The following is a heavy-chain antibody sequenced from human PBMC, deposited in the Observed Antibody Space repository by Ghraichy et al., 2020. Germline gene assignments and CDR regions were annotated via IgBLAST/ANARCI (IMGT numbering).Heavy chain of an antibody. D-gene: IGHD3-22*01. Sequence: SVKVSCKASGGTFSSYAISWVRQAPGQGLEWMGGIIPIFGTANYAQKFQGRVTITADESTSTAYMELSSLRSEDTAVYYCAGDRYYYDSSGYSHDAFDIWGQGTMVTVSS. J-gene: IGHJ3*02. CDR3: AGDRYYYDSSGYSHDAFDI. V-gene: IGHV1-69*13. CDR1: GGTFSSYA. CDR2: IIPIFGTA.